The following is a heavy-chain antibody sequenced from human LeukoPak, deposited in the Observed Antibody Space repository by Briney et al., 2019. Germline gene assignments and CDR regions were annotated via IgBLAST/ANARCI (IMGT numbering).Heavy chain of an antibody. J-gene: IGHJ4*02. CDR1: GFTFISYY. CDR3: VKDEPGSSWYN. V-gene: IGHV3-23*01. D-gene: IGHD6-13*01. CDR2: INVGGEKT. Sequence: GGCLRLSCAASGFTFISYYMSSVRQPPGKGLELGSSINVGGEKTHYADSVKGRFTISRDNSKNTLYLQMNSLRVEDTAVYYCVKDEPGSSWYNWGQGTLVTVSS.